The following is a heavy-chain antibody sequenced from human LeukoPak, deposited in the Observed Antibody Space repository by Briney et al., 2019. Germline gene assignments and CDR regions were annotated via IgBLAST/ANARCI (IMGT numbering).Heavy chain of an antibody. J-gene: IGHJ3*02. CDR2: IKQDGSEK. V-gene: IGHV3-7*01. CDR1: GFTFSSYS. D-gene: IGHD3-22*01. CDR3: ARVARYYDSSGYSPDAFDI. Sequence: GGSLRLSCAASGFTFSSYSMSWVRQAPGKGLEWVANIKQDGSEKYYVDSVKGRFTISRDNAKNSLYLQMNSLRAEDTAVYYCARVARYYDSSGYSPDAFDIWGQGTMVTVSS.